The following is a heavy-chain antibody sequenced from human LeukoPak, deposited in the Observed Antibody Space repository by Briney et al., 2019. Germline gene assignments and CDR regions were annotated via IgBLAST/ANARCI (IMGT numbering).Heavy chain of an antibody. CDR3: ARAIAARDYYYSMDV. CDR1: GYSFTSYW. V-gene: IGHV5-51*01. Sequence: GESLKISCKGSGYSFTSYWIGWVRQMPGKGLEWMGIIYPGDSDTRYSPSFQGQVTISADKSISTAYLQWSSLKASDTAMYYCARAIAARDYYYSMDVWGQGTTVTVSS. D-gene: IGHD6-6*01. J-gene: IGHJ6*02. CDR2: IYPGDSDT.